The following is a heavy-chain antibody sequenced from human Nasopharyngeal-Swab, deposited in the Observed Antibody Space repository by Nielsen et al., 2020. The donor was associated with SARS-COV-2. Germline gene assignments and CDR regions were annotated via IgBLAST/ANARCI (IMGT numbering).Heavy chain of an antibody. Sequence: GESLKISCKSSGYKFTSYWIGWVRQMPGKGLEWMGIIYPPDSDTRYSPSFQGQVTISADKSISTAYLQWPSLKASDTAMYYCARSPGRSGWYNYFDYWGQGTLVTVSS. D-gene: IGHD6-19*01. V-gene: IGHV5-51*01. CDR2: IYPPDSDT. J-gene: IGHJ4*02. CDR1: GYKFTSYW. CDR3: ARSPGRSGWYNYFDY.